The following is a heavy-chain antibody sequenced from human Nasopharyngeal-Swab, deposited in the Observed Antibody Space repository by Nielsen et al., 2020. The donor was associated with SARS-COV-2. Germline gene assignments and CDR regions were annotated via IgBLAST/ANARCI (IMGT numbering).Heavy chain of an antibody. Sequence: ASVKVSCKASGYTFTSYDINWVRQATGQGLEWMGWMNPNSGNIGYAQKFQGRVTMTRNTSISTAYMELSSLRSEDTAVYYCARGLGYCSSTSCYAWGQGTLVTVSS. CDR1: GYTFTSYD. J-gene: IGHJ5*02. D-gene: IGHD2-2*01. V-gene: IGHV1-8*01. CDR2: MNPNSGNI. CDR3: ARGLGYCSSTSCYA.